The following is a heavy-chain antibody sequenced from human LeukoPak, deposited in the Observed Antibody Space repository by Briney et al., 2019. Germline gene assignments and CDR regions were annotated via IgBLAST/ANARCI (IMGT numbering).Heavy chain of an antibody. CDR3: ARNILFAFDI. CDR2: IYNDGST. V-gene: IGHV3-53*01. CDR1: GLTVSSSY. Sequence: GGSLRLSCAASGLTVSSSYMSWVGQAPGKGLEWVSIIYNDGSTYYADSMKGRFTISRDNSKNTLYLQVNSLRAEDTAMYYCARNILFAFDIWGQGTMVTVSS. D-gene: IGHD2/OR15-2a*01. J-gene: IGHJ3*02.